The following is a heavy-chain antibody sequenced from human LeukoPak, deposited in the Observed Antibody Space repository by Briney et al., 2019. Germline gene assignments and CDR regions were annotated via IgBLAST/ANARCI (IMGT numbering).Heavy chain of an antibody. D-gene: IGHD6-6*01. V-gene: IGHV3-23*01. CDR1: GFTFSSYA. CDR3: ARDGTYSSSSFDY. CDR2: ISGSGGST. J-gene: IGHJ4*02. Sequence: GGSLRLSCAASGFTFSSYAMSWVRQAPGKGLEWVSAISGSGGSTYYADSVKGRFTISRDNAKNTLFLQMNSLRAEDTAVYYCARDGTYSSSSFDYWGQGTLVTVSS.